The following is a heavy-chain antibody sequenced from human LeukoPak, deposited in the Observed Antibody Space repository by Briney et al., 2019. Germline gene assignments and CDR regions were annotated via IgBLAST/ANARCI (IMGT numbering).Heavy chain of an antibody. J-gene: IGHJ4*02. CDR3: ARAVAGTNEIDA. D-gene: IGHD6-19*01. CDR2: IGSGGDT. CDR1: GFSFSSYD. Sequence: GGSLRLSCAGSGFSFSSYDMLWVRQATGKGLEWVSAIGSGGDTYYAGSVKGRFTISRESAKNSFYLQMNSLSAGDTAVYFCARAVAGTNEIDAGGQGTLVTVSS. V-gene: IGHV3-13*01.